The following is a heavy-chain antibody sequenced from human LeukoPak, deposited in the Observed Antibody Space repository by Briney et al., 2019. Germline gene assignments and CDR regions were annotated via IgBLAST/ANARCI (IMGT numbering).Heavy chain of an antibody. CDR3: ARDTPYYYMDV. V-gene: IGHV3-48*03. Sequence: PGGSLRLSCAASVFTFNNDEMSWGRDTPGGGLEWGSYISSSGSTIYYADSVKSRFTISRDNAKSTRYMQRSSLRAENTAVYYCARDTPYYYMDVWGKGNTVTFSS. J-gene: IGHJ6*03. CDR1: VFTFNNDE. CDR2: ISSSGSTI.